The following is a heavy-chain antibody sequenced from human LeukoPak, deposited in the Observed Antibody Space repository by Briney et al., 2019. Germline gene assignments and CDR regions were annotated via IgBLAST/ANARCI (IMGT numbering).Heavy chain of an antibody. V-gene: IGHV4-39*07. CDR3: ARVPTSYCSSTSCYDRAFDI. J-gene: IGHJ3*02. CDR1: GGSISSSSYY. CDR2: IYYSGST. Sequence: SETLSLTCTVSGGSISSSSYYWGWIRQPPGKGLEWIGNIYYSGSTYYNPSLKSRVTISVDTSKNRFSLKLTSVTAADTAVYYCARVPTSYCSSTSCYDRAFDIWGQGTVVTVSS. D-gene: IGHD2-2*01.